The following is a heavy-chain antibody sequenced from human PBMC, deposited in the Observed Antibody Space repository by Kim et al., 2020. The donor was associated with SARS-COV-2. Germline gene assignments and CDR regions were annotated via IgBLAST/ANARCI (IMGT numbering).Heavy chain of an antibody. Sequence: NPYPRSRVTIPVDTSNNQFSLKLGSVTAADTAVYSCARAREEPEYYFDSWGQGTLVTVSS. CDR3: ARAREEPEYYFDS. V-gene: IGHV4-31*02. D-gene: IGHD1-26*01. J-gene: IGHJ4*02.